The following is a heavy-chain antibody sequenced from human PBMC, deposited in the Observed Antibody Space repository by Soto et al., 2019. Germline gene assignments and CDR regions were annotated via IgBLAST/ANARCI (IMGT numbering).Heavy chain of an antibody. V-gene: IGHV1-18*04. D-gene: IGHD1-26*01. J-gene: IGHJ4*02. Sequence: ASVKVSCKASCYTFTSYGSSWVRQAPGQGLEWMGWISAYNGNTNYAQKLQGRVTMTTDTSTSTAYMELRSLRSDDTAVYYCARDLGGSYYAALGYWGQGTLVTSPQ. CDR2: ISAYNGNT. CDR3: ARDLGGSYYAALGY. CDR1: CYTFTSYG.